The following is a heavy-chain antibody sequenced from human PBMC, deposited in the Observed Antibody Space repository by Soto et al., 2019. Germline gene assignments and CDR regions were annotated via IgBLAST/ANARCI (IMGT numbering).Heavy chain of an antibody. CDR1: GGTFSSYA. CDR2: IIPIFGTA. Sequence: QVQLVQSGAEVKKPGSSVKVSCKASGGTFSSYAISWVRQAPGQGLEWMGGIIPIFGTANYAQKFQGRVTITADESTSTDYMELSSLRSEDTVVYYCARRYCSSTSCYIEYFDYWGQGTLVTVSS. D-gene: IGHD2-2*02. V-gene: IGHV1-69*01. CDR3: ARRYCSSTSCYIEYFDY. J-gene: IGHJ4*02.